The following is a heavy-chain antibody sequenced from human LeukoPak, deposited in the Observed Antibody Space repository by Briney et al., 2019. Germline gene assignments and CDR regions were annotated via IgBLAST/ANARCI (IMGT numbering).Heavy chain of an antibody. CDR3: ASAMVRGFYGGYNWFDP. J-gene: IGHJ5*02. CDR1: GGSISSSSYY. V-gene: IGHV4-39*01. D-gene: IGHD3-10*01. Sequence: SETLSLTCTVSGGSISSSSYYWGWIRQPPGKGLEWIGSIYYSGSTYYNPSLKSRVTISVDTSENQFSLKLSSVTAADTAVYYCASAMVRGFYGGYNWFDPWGQGTLVTVSS. CDR2: IYYSGST.